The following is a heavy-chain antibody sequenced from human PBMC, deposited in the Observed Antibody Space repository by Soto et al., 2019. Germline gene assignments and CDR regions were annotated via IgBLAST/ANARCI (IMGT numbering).Heavy chain of an antibody. D-gene: IGHD3-10*01. J-gene: IGHJ4*02. CDR2: IWYDGSNK. V-gene: IGHV3-33*01. CDR1: GFTFSSYG. CDR3: ARARFGLPTSFDY. Sequence: GESLKISCAASGFTFSSYGMHWVRQAPGKGLEWVAVIWYDGSNKYYADSVKGRFTISRDNSKNTLYLQMNSLRAEDTAVYYCARARFGLPTSFDYWGQGTLVTVSS.